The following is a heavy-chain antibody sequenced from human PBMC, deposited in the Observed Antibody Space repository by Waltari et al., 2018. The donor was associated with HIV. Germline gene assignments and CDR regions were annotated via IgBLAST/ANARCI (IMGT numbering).Heavy chain of an antibody. V-gene: IGHV4-4*02. CDR2: TYHSGSI. D-gene: IGHD2-15*01. CDR1: GGSITPYNC. Sequence: QVVLVESGPGPIKTSETLSLTCAVSGGSITPYNCWSWVRQSPGKGLGWIGETYHSGSINYTPPLRIRVTISIDKSKNQFSLRLTSVTAADTAIYYCARAVSGAYRTSWFDPWGQGTLVTVSS. CDR3: ARAVSGAYRTSWFDP. J-gene: IGHJ5*02.